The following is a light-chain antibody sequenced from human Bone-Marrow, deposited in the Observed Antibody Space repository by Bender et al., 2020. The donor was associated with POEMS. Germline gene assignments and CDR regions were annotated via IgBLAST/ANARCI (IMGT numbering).Light chain of an antibody. Sequence: QSALTQPPSASGSPGQSVTISCTGTSSDVGTYNLVSWYQQHPGKAPKLMIYEVTKRPSGVANRFSGSKSGNTASLTISGLQAEDEGDYYCCSYTGRLSVVFGGGTKVTVL. J-gene: IGLJ2*01. V-gene: IGLV2-23*02. CDR2: EVT. CDR1: SSDVGTYNL. CDR3: CSYTGRLSVV.